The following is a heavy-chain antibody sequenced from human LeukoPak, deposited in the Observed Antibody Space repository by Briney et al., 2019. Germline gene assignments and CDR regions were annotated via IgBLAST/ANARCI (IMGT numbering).Heavy chain of an antibody. J-gene: IGHJ4*02. CDR3: ARDQYGSTDY. CDR2: ISRDGSNI. D-gene: IGHD3-10*01. Sequence: GGSLRLSCAASGFTFSSNWMHWVRQAPGKGLVGVSHISRDGSNIRYADSVKGRFTTSRGNAKNTLYLQMDSLRAEDTAVYYCARDQYGSTDYWGQGTLVTVSS. CDR1: GFTFSSNW. V-gene: IGHV3-74*01.